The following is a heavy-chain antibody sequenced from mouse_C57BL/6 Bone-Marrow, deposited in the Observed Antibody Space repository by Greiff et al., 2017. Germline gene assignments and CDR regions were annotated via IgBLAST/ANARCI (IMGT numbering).Heavy chain of an antibody. J-gene: IGHJ2*01. CDR1: GYTFTDYS. D-gene: IGHD1-1*01. CDR2: INPYNGGT. Sequence: DVQLQESGPVLVKPGASVKMSCKASGYTFTDYSMNWVKQSHGKSLEWIGVINPYNGGTSYNQKFTGKATLTVDQSSSTAYMELNSLTSEASAVDYYASITTVVRGDYFDYWGQGTTLTVSS. CDR3: ASITTVVRGDYFDY. V-gene: IGHV1-19*01.